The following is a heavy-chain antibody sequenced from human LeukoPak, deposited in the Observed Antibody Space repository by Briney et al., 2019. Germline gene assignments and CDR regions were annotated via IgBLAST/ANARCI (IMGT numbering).Heavy chain of an antibody. D-gene: IGHD2-21*02. CDR1: GFTFSSYA. Sequence: PGGSLRLSCAASGFTFSSYAMHWVRQAPGKGLEWVAVISYDGSNKYYADSVKGRFTISRDNSKNTLYLQMNSLRAEDTAVYYCARVFRSVVVTADLNDAFDIWGQGTMVTVSS. V-gene: IGHV3-30-3*01. J-gene: IGHJ3*02. CDR2: ISYDGSNK. CDR3: ARVFRSVVVTADLNDAFDI.